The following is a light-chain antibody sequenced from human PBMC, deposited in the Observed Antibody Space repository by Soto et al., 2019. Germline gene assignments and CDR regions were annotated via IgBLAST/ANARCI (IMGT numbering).Light chain of an antibody. J-gene: IGKJ1*01. V-gene: IGKV3-20*01. CDR1: QSVSSGY. Sequence: VLTQSPGTLSLSPGERATLSCWASQSVSSGYLAWYQQKPGQAPRLLIYGASNRVTGIPDRFRGSGSGTDFPLTIGRLEPEDFAVYYCQQYGSSPPWTFGQGTKVEIK. CDR3: QQYGSSPPWT. CDR2: GAS.